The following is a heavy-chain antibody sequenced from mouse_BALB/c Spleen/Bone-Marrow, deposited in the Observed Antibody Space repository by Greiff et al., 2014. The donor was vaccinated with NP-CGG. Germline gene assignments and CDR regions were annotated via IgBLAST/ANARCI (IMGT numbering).Heavy chain of an antibody. V-gene: IGHV1-82*01. CDR2: IYPGDGDT. D-gene: IGHD2-1*01. CDR3: ARFRWGNYREGAMDY. Sequence: QVQLQQSGPELVKPGASVKISCKASGYAFSSSWMNWVKQRPGQGLEWIGRIYPGDGDTNYNGKFKGKATLTADKSSSTAYTQLSSLTSVDSAVYFCARFRWGNYREGAMDYWGQGTSVTVSS. CDR1: GYAFSSSW. J-gene: IGHJ4*01.